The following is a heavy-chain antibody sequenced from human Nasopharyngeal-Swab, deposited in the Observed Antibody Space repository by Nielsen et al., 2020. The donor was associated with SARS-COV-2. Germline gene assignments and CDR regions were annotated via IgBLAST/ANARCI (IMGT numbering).Heavy chain of an antibody. Sequence: SETLPLTCTVSGGSISSYYWSWIRQPPGKGLEWIGYIYYSGSTNYNPSLKSRVTISVDTSKNQFSLKLSSVTAADTAVYYCASGGSSWYGDWFDPWGQGTLVTVSS. D-gene: IGHD6-13*01. CDR3: ASGGSSWYGDWFDP. V-gene: IGHV4-59*01. CDR1: GGSISSYY. J-gene: IGHJ5*02. CDR2: IYYSGST.